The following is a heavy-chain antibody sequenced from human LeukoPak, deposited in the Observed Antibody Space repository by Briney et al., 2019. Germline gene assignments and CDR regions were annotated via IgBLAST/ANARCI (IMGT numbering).Heavy chain of an antibody. Sequence: KSSETLSLTCTVSGGSISSSSYYWGWIRQPPGKGLEWIGSIYYSGSTYNPSLKSRVTISVDTSKNQFSLKLSSVTAADAAVYYCARQGYCSSTSCNNWFDPWGQGTLVTVSS. V-gene: IGHV4-39*01. J-gene: IGHJ5*02. CDR3: ARQGYCSSTSCNNWFDP. CDR1: GGSISSSSYY. CDR2: IYYSGST. D-gene: IGHD2-2*01.